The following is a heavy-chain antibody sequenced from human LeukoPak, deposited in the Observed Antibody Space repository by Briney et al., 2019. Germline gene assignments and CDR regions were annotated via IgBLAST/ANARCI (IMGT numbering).Heavy chain of an antibody. Sequence: PGGSLRLSCAASGFTFSDYYMSWIRQAPGKGLEWVSYISSSGSTIYYADSVKGRFTISRDNAKNSLYLQMNSLRAEDTAAYYCARDAVYDILTGHVDYWGQGTLVTVSS. J-gene: IGHJ4*02. D-gene: IGHD3-9*01. CDR3: ARDAVYDILTGHVDY. CDR1: GFTFSDYY. CDR2: ISSSGSTI. V-gene: IGHV3-11*01.